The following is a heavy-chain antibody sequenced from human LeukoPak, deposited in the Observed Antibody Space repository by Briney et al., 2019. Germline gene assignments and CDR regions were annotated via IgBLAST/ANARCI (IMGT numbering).Heavy chain of an antibody. D-gene: IGHD3-10*01. V-gene: IGHV4-30-2*01. CDR3: ARAGEYYYGSGSLTDNWFDP. Sequence: PSETLSLTCAVSGGSISSGGYSWRWIRQPPGKGLEWIGYIYHSGSTYYNPSLKSRVTIPVDRSKNQFSLKLSSVTAADTAVYYCARAGEYYYGSGSLTDNWFDPWGQGTLVTVSS. CDR1: GGSISSGGYS. CDR2: IYHSGST. J-gene: IGHJ5*02.